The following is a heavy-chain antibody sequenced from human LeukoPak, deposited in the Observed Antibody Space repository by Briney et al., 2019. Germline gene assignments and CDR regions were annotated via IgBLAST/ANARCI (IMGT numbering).Heavy chain of an antibody. CDR1: GFTFSSYA. Sequence: PGGSLRLSCAASGFTFSSYAMSWVRQAPGKGLEWVSAISGSGDNTYYADSVKGRFTISRDNSKNTLYLQMNSLRTEDTAVYYCARIHAGNPDYWGQGTRVTVSS. CDR3: ARIHAGNPDY. CDR2: ISGSGDNT. J-gene: IGHJ4*02. D-gene: IGHD5-18*01. V-gene: IGHV3-23*01.